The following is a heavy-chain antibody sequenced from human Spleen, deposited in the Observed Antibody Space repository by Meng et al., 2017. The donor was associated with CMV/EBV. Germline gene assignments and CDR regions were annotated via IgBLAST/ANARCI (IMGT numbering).Heavy chain of an antibody. D-gene: IGHD2-15*01. CDR1: GFTVSSKY. V-gene: IGHV3-66*01. CDR2: IFSDGTA. J-gene: IGHJ5*02. Sequence: GESLKISCAISGFTVSSKYMSWVRQAPGKGPERVSSIFSDGTAYNADSVRGRFTVSRDNSKNTLYLQMNSLRAEDTAVYYCAKEGCSGGSCYGWFDPWGQGTLVTVSS. CDR3: AKEGCSGGSCYGWFDP.